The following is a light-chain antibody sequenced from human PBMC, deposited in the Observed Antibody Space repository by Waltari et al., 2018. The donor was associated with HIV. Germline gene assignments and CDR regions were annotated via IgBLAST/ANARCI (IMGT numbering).Light chain of an antibody. CDR3: QSYDSSLSGSGV. Sequence: QSVLTQPPSVSGAPGQRVTFSCTGSSSNIGAGYDVPWYQQLPGTAPKLLIYGNSNRPSGVPDRFSGSKSGTSASLAITGLQAEDEADYYCQSYDSSLSGSGVFGGGTKLTVL. J-gene: IGLJ3*02. V-gene: IGLV1-40*01. CDR2: GNS. CDR1: SSNIGAGYD.